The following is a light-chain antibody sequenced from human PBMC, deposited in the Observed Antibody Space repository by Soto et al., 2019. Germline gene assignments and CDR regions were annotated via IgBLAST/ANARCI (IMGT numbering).Light chain of an antibody. Sequence: EIHMSQSPSSLSASVGDRVTITCQASQDISNYLNWYQQKPGKAPKLLIYDASNLETGVPSRFSGSGSGTDFTFTISSLQPEDIATYYCQQYDNLPRTWTFGQGTKVDIK. CDR2: DAS. CDR1: QDISNY. J-gene: IGKJ1*01. V-gene: IGKV1-33*01. CDR3: QQYDNLPRTWT.